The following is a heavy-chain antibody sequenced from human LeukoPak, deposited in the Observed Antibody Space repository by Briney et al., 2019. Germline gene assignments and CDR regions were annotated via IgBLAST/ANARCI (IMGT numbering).Heavy chain of an antibody. Sequence: GSLRLSCAASGFTFSAYYMHWVRQAPGKGLEWVSVIYSGGSTYYADSVKGRFTISRDNSKNTLYLQMNSLRAEDTAVYYCARDTTHRGYWGQGTLVTVSS. D-gene: IGHD4-11*01. CDR1: GFTFSAYY. CDR2: IYSGGST. CDR3: ARDTTHRGY. J-gene: IGHJ4*02. V-gene: IGHV3-53*01.